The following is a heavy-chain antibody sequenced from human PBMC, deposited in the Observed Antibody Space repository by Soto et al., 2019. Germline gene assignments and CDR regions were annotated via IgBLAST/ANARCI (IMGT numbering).Heavy chain of an antibody. Sequence: GESLKISCKGSGYSFTSYWISWVRQMPGKGLEWMGRIDPSDSYTNYSPSFQGHVTISADKSISTAYLQWSSLKASDTAMYYCGRHDSPGDNYDILTGYSPLDYWGQGTLVTVSS. CDR1: GYSFTSYW. J-gene: IGHJ4*02. CDR3: GRHDSPGDNYDILTGYSPLDY. D-gene: IGHD3-9*01. V-gene: IGHV5-10-1*01. CDR2: IDPSDSYT.